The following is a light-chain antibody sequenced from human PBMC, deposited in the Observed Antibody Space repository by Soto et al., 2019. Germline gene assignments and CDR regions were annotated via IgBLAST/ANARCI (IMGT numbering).Light chain of an antibody. CDR1: SSDVGYYNR. V-gene: IGLV2-18*02. CDR3: RSYTSDYPFV. CDR2: EVS. Sequence: QSALTQPPSVSGSPGQSVTISCTGTSSDVGYYNRVSWYQQPPGTAPKLIIYEVSNRPSGVPDRFSGSKSGNTASLTISGLQAEDEADYYCRSYTSDYPFVFGGGTKLTVL. J-gene: IGLJ2*01.